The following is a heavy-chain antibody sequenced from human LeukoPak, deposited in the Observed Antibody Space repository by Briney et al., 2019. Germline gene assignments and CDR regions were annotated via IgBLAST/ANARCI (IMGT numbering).Heavy chain of an antibody. J-gene: IGHJ4*02. D-gene: IGHD2-2*01. Sequence: GGSLRLSWAASGFTFNNYGMHWARQAPGKGLEWVAVISYDGRNKHYPDSVKGRFTISRDISTDTLWLQMDSLRTEDTAVYYCAKGPLRGTAAAIDYWGQGTLVTVSS. V-gene: IGHV3-30*18. CDR1: GFTFNNYG. CDR3: AKGPLRGTAAAIDY. CDR2: ISYDGRNK.